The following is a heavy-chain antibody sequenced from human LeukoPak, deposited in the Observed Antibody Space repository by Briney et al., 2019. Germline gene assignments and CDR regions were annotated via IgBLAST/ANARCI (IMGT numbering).Heavy chain of an antibody. CDR3: ARTREYSYGLVDY. V-gene: IGHV4-39*01. CDR1: GGSISSSSYY. J-gene: IGHJ4*02. D-gene: IGHD5-18*01. CDR2: LYYSGST. Sequence: SETLSLTCTVSGGSISSSSYYWGWIRQPPGKGLEWIGSLYYSGSTYYNPSLKSRVTISVDTSKNQLSLKLSSVTDADTAVYYCARTREYSYGLVDYWGQGTLVTVSS.